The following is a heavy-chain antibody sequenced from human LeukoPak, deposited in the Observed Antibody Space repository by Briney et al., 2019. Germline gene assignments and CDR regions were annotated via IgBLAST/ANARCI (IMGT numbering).Heavy chain of an antibody. CDR1: GDSISSYY. D-gene: IGHD3-10*01. J-gene: IGHJ5*02. CDR2: IYTSGST. V-gene: IGHV4-4*07. Sequence: SETLSLTCTVFGDSISSYYWSWIRQSAGKGLEWIGRIYTSGSTYYNPSLKSRVTMSLDTSKNQFSLKLSSVTAADTAMYYCARLRWFGELRNWPDPWGQGTLVSVSS. CDR3: ARLRWFGELRNWPDP.